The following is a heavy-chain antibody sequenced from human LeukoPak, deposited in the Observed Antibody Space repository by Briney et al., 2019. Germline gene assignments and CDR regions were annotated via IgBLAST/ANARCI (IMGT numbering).Heavy chain of an antibody. D-gene: IGHD1-1*01. CDR2: IVVGSGNT. CDR3: ATDDVTTGTKTALGY. V-gene: IGHV1-58*01. CDR1: GFTFTSSA. Sequence: SVKVSCKASGFTFTSSAVQWVRQARGHGFEWIGWIVVGSGNTNYAQKFQERVTINRDMSTSTAYMELSSLRSEDTAVYYCATDDVTTGTKTALGYWGQGTLVTVSS. J-gene: IGHJ4*02.